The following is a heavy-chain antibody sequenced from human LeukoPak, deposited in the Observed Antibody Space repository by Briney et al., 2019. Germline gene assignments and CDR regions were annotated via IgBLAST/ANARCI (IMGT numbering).Heavy chain of an antibody. J-gene: IGHJ4*02. D-gene: IGHD6-13*01. V-gene: IGHV4-39*07. Sequence: PSETLSLTCTASGDSISSSSYCWGWIRQPPGKGLEWIGSIFYSGSTYYNPSLKSRVTISVDTSKNQFSLNLGSATAADTAVYYCARRKTYSSSWYPFDSWGQGTLVTVSS. CDR1: GDSISSSSYC. CDR2: IFYSGST. CDR3: ARRKTYSSSWYPFDS.